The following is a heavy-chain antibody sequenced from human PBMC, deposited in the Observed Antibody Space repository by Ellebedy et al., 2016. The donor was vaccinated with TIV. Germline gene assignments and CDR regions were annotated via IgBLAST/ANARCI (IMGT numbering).Heavy chain of an antibody. CDR3: AREITMVRGPPDY. J-gene: IGHJ4*02. CDR2: IWYDGSNK. D-gene: IGHD3-10*01. Sequence: GGSLRLXXAASGFTFSSYGMHWVRQAPGKGLEWVAVIWYDGSNKYYADSVKGRFTISRDNSKNTLYLQMNSLRAEDTAVYYCAREITMVRGPPDYWGQGTLVTVSS. CDR1: GFTFSSYG. V-gene: IGHV3-33*08.